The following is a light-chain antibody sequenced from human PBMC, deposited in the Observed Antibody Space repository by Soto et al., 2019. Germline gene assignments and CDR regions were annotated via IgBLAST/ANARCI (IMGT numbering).Light chain of an antibody. CDR3: QQYNNWRRT. CDR1: QSVSSN. Sequence: EIVMTQSPATLSVSPGERVTLSCRASQSVSSNLAWYQQKPGQAPRLLIYGASTRATGIPARFSGSGSGTEFTLTISSLQSEDFAVYYCQQYNNWRRTFGQGTKVEIK. CDR2: GAS. V-gene: IGKV3-15*01. J-gene: IGKJ1*01.